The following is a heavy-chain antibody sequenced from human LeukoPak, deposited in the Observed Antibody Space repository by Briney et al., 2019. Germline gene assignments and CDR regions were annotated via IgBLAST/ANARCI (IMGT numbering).Heavy chain of an antibody. CDR1: GFTVSSNY. V-gene: IGHV3-53*01. D-gene: IGHD2-8*01. CDR2: IYRGGET. Sequence: GGSLRLSCAASGFTVSSNYMSWVRQAPEKGLEWVSVIYRGGETYYADSVKGRFTISRDNSKNTLYLQMNSLRAEDTAVYYCARLMFLWPPIYFDYWGQGTLVTVSS. CDR3: ARLMFLWPPIYFDY. J-gene: IGHJ4*02.